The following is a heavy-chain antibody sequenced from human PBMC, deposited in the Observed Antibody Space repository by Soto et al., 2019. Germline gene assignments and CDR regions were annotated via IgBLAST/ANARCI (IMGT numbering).Heavy chain of an antibody. D-gene: IGHD6-6*01. CDR1: GGTFSSYA. Sequence: SVEVSCKASGGTFSSYAISWVRQAPGQGLEWMGGIIPIFGTANYAQKFQGRVTITADESTSTAYMELSSLRSEDTAVYYCARRSSSSGLFDYWGQGTLVTVSS. CDR2: IIPIFGTA. J-gene: IGHJ4*02. CDR3: ARRSSSSGLFDY. V-gene: IGHV1-69*13.